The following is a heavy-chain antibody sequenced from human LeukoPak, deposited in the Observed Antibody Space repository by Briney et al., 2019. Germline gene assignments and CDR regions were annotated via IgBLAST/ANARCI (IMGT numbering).Heavy chain of an antibody. CDR3: ARDLAVSYDFWSGYYDSPGFDY. Sequence: GGSLRLSCVASGFTFSNYWMSWVRQAPGKGLEWVASINHNGNVNYYVDSVKGRFTISRDNAKNSLYLQMNSLRDEDTAVYYCARDLAVSYDFWSGYYDSPGFDYWGQGTLVTVSS. D-gene: IGHD3-3*01. CDR1: GFTFSNYW. V-gene: IGHV3-7*01. J-gene: IGHJ4*02. CDR2: INHNGNVN.